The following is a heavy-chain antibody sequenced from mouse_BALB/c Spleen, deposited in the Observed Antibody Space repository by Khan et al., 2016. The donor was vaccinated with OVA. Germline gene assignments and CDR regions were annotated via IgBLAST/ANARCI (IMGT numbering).Heavy chain of an antibody. J-gene: IGHJ3*01. V-gene: IGHV5-4*02. CDR3: ARAGYGGFAY. Sequence: EVELVESGGGLVKPGGSLKLSCAASGFTFSDYYMYWVRQTPEKRLEWVATISDGGSYTYYPDRGKGRFTISRDNAKNNLYLQMSSLKSEDTAMYYCARAGYGGFAYWGQGTLVTVSA. CDR1: GFTFSDYY. CDR2: ISDGGSYT. D-gene: IGHD1-1*02.